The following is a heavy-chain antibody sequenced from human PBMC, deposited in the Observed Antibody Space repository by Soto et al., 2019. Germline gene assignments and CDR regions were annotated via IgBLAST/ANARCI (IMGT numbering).Heavy chain of an antibody. CDR3: AKDFFEDYIWGSYRYTPDY. Sequence: GGSLRLSCVASRFTFSSYAMSWVRQAPGKGLEWVSSISGSGGTTYYADSVKGRFTISRDNSKNTLYLQMNSLRAEDTAVYYCAKDFFEDYIWGSYRYTPDYWGQGTLVTVSS. V-gene: IGHV3-23*01. CDR2: ISGSGGTT. CDR1: RFTFSSYA. D-gene: IGHD3-16*02. J-gene: IGHJ4*02.